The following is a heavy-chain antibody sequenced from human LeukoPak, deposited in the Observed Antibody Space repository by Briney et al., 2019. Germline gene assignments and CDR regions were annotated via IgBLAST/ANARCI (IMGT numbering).Heavy chain of an antibody. D-gene: IGHD6-19*01. CDR1: GGSINSYY. Sequence: SETLSLTCSVSGGSINSYYWSWIRQPPGKGLEWIGYIYYSGSTNYNPSLKSRVTISVDTSKNQFSLKLSSVTAADTAVYYCARQEYTSGWYPFDYWGQGTLVTVS. V-gene: IGHV4-59*01. J-gene: IGHJ4*02. CDR3: ARQEYTSGWYPFDY. CDR2: IYYSGST.